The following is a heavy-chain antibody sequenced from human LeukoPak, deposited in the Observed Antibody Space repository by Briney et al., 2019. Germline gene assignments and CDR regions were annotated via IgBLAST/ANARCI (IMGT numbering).Heavy chain of an antibody. D-gene: IGHD2-15*01. CDR3: AREFVVVVAATPVFDY. J-gene: IGHJ4*02. CDR1: GLTFSSYW. CDR2: IKQDGSEK. V-gene: IGHV3-7*01. Sequence: PGGSLRLSCAASGLTFSSYWMSWVRQAPGKGLEWVANIKQDGSEKYYVDSVKGRFTISRDNAKNSLYLQMNSLRAEDTAVYYCAREFVVVVAATPVFDYWGQGTLVTVSS.